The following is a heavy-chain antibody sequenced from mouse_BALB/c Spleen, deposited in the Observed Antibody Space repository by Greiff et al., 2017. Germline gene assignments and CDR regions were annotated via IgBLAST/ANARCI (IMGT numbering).Heavy chain of an antibody. J-gene: IGHJ4*01. D-gene: IGHD2-1*01. CDR2: ISSGGGNT. CDR1: GFTFSSYT. Sequence: EVKVVESGGGLVKPGGSLKLSCAASGFTFSSYTMSWVRQTPEKRLEWVATISSGGGNTYYPDSVKGRFTISRDNAKNNLYLQMSSLRSEDTALYYCAREGNGNWAMDYWGQGTSVTVSS. CDR3: AREGNGNWAMDY. V-gene: IGHV5-9*03.